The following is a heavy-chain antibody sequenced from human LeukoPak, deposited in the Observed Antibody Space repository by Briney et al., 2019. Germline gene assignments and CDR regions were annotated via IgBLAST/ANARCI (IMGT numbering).Heavy chain of an antibody. CDR3: ARGRASYDFWSGYLF. CDR2: INHSGST. Sequence: SETLSLTCAVYGGPFSGYYWSWIRQSPGKGLEWIGEINHSGSTNYNPSLKSRATISVDTSKNQFSLKLSSMTAADTAVYYCARGRASYDFWSGYLFWGQGTLVTVSS. J-gene: IGHJ4*02. D-gene: IGHD3-3*01. V-gene: IGHV4-34*01. CDR1: GGPFSGYY.